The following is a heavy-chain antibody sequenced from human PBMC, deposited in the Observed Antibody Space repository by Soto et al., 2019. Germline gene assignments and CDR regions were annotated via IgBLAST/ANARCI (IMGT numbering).Heavy chain of an antibody. D-gene: IGHD2-15*01. CDR1: GYTFTSYG. Sequence: QGQLVQSGAEVKKPGSSVKVSCKASGYTFTSYGISWVRQAPGQGLEWMGWISDKKGNTKNAQKFQGRVTMTTDTSTSTAYMELRSMRADDTAVYYCAREILSPDFYFHGMDVWGQGTTVTVSS. J-gene: IGHJ6*02. V-gene: IGHV1-18*04. CDR2: ISDKKGNT. CDR3: AREILSPDFYFHGMDV.